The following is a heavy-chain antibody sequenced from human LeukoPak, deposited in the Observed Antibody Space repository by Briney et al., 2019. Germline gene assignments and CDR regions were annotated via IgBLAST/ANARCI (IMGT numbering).Heavy chain of an antibody. Sequence: GGSLRLSCAASGFTFSSYAMSWVRQAPGKGLEWVSVISGSGGTTFYTDSVKGRFTISRDNSKNTLYLQMNSLRAEDTAIYYCARDRVSWHYFDYWGQGTLLTVSS. V-gene: IGHV3-23*01. D-gene: IGHD6-13*01. CDR2: ISGSGGTT. CDR3: ARDRVSWHYFDY. J-gene: IGHJ4*02. CDR1: GFTFSSYA.